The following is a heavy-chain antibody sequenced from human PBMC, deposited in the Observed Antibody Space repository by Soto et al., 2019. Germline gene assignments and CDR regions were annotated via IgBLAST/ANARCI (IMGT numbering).Heavy chain of an antibody. J-gene: IGHJ4*02. V-gene: IGHV3-48*02. CDR2: ITDSSDTV. Sequence: LRLSCVASGFSFSNYNMNWVRQAPGKGLEWVSYITDSSDTVHYADSVRGRFTISRDNAESSLYLQMNSLRDEDTAVYFCARDFGHGYYLDYWGRGTLVTVS. CDR1: GFSFSNYN. CDR3: ARDFGHGYYLDY. D-gene: IGHD3-3*01.